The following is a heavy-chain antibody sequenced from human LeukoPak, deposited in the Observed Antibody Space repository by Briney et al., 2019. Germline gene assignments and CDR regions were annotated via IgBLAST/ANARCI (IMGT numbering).Heavy chain of an antibody. V-gene: IGHV4-31*03. CDR2: IYYSGST. J-gene: IGHJ5*02. D-gene: IGHD3-22*01. CDR3: ARDSYYDSSGYRRYNWFDP. CDR1: GGFISSGGYY. Sequence: SETLSLTCTVSGGFISSGGYYWSWIRQHPGKGLEWIGYIYYSGSTYYNPSLKSRVTISVDTSKNQFSLKLSSVTAADTAVYYCARDSYYDSSGYRRYNWFDPWGQGTLVTVSS.